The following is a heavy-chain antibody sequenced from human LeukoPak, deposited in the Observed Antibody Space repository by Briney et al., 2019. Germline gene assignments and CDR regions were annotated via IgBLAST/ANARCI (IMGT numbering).Heavy chain of an antibody. D-gene: IGHD2-8*01. CDR2: ISGSGGST. V-gene: IGHV3-23*01. J-gene: IGHJ6*03. CDR3: AKSPSMAKYYYYMDV. CDR1: GFTFSSYA. Sequence: GGSLRLSCAASGFTFSSYAMSWVRQAPGKGLEWVSAISGSGGSTYYADSVKGRFTISRDNSKNTLYLQMNSLRAEDTAVYYCAKSPSMAKYYYYMDVWGKGTTVTVSS.